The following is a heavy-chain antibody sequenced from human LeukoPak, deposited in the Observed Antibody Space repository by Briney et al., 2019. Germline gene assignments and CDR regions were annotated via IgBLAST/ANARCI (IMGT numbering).Heavy chain of an antibody. D-gene: IGHD2-15*01. V-gene: IGHV3-48*03. CDR3: AREVCSGGSCTVIDY. CDR2: ISSGGSTK. Sequence: GGSLRLSCAASGFTFSSYEMNWVRQAPGKGLELVSYISSGGSTKYYADSVKGRFTISRDNAKNSLYLQMNSLRAEDTAVYYCAREVCSGGSCTVIDYWGQGTLVTVSS. J-gene: IGHJ4*02. CDR1: GFTFSSYE.